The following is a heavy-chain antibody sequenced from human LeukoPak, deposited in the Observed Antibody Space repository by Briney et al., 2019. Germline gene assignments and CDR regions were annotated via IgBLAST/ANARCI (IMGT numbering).Heavy chain of an antibody. CDR1: GGSISSGGYS. CDR3: ARGSAGDGDYFGYYFDY. CDR2: IYHSGST. J-gene: IGHJ4*02. V-gene: IGHV4-30-2*01. D-gene: IGHD4-17*01. Sequence: PSQALSLTCAVSGGSISSGGYSWSWLRQPPGKGLEWIGYIYHSGSTYYNPPLKSRVTISVDRSKNQFSLKLSSVTAADTAVYYCARGSAGDGDYFGYYFDYWGQGTLVTVSS.